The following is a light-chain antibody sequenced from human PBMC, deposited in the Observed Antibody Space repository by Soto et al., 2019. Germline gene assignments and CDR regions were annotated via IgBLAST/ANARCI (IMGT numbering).Light chain of an antibody. V-gene: IGKV1-39*01. Sequence: DIQMTQSPSPLSASVGDRVPITCRASQSNGSYLTWYQQRPGKAPRLLIYGASNLQSGVPSRFSGSGSGTDFTLTISSLQPEDFAIYYCQQSYTTTRTFGQGTKVDIK. CDR2: GAS. CDR3: QQSYTTTRT. CDR1: QSNGSY. J-gene: IGKJ2*01.